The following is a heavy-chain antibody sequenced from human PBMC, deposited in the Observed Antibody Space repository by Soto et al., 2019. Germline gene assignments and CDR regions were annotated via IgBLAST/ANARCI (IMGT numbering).Heavy chain of an antibody. CDR2: IYYSGSN. Sequence: SETLSLTCTVSGGSISSYYWSWIRQPPGKGLEWIRYIYYSGSNNYNPSLKSRVTISVDTSKNQFSLKLSSVTAADTAVYYRAREAVAVYNGFDPWGQGTLVTVSS. D-gene: IGHD6-19*01. V-gene: IGHV4-59*01. CDR3: AREAVAVYNGFDP. CDR1: GGSISSYY. J-gene: IGHJ5*02.